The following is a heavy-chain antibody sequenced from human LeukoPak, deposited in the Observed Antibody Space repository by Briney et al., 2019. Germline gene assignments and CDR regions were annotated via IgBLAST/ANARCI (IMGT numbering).Heavy chain of an antibody. J-gene: IGHJ4*02. D-gene: IGHD3-22*01. CDR3: ARDRSPYYYDSSGYLGQFDS. V-gene: IGHV4-38-2*02. CDR1: GYSISSGYY. CDR2: IYHSGST. Sequence: PSETLSLTCTVSGYSISSGYYWGWIRQPPGKGLEWIGSIYHSGSTYYNPSLKSRVTISVDTSKNQFSLKLSSVTAADTAVYYCARDRSPYYYDSSGYLGQFDSWGQGTLVIVSS.